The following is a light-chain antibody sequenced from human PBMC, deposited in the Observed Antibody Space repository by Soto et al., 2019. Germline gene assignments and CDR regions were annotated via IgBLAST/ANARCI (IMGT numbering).Light chain of an antibody. CDR1: QSIGTY. CDR3: QQSYNLPSIT. CDR2: GAS. V-gene: IGKV1-39*01. J-gene: IGKJ5*01. Sequence: DIQMTQSPSSLSASVGDRVTITCRASQSIGTYLNWYQHKPGKAPKVLIYGASSLQSGVPSRYSGSGSGTDFTLSISSLQPEDFATYYYQQSYNLPSITFGQGTRLEIK.